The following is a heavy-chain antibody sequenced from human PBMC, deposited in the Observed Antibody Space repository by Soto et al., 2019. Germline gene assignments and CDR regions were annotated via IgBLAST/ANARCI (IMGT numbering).Heavy chain of an antibody. V-gene: IGHV3-53*01. J-gene: IGHJ4*02. CDR2: IYSGGST. CDR3: ARNVLRYFDWLIDY. CDR1: GFTVSSNY. Sequence: PGGSLRLSCAASGFTVSSNYMSWVRQAPGKGLEWVSVIYSGGSTYYADSVKGRFTISRDNSKNTLYLQMNSLRAEDTAVYYCARNVLRYFDWLIDYWGQGTLVTVSA. D-gene: IGHD3-9*01.